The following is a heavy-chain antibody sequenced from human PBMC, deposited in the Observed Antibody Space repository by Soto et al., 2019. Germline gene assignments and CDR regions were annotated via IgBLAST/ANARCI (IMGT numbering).Heavy chain of an antibody. D-gene: IGHD2-8*01. V-gene: IGHV3-74*01. CDR1: GFALRSYW. CDR2: IDVDGSTT. CDR3: ARRYCTRITCCFDP. Sequence: DVQLVESGGGLVQPGGSLRLSCAASGFALRSYWMHWVRQAPGKGLVWVSRIDVDGSTTSYADSVKGRFTISRDNAKNTLYLQMNSLRSEDTAVYDYARRYCTRITCCFDPWGLGTLVTVSS. J-gene: IGHJ5*02.